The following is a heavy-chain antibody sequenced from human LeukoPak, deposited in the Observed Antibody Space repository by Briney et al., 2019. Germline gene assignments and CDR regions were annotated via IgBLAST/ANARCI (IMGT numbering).Heavy chain of an antibody. CDR1: GFTLSNYA. V-gene: IGHV3-23*01. J-gene: IGHJ4*02. Sequence: GRSLRLSCAASGFTLSNYAISWVRQAPGKGLEWLSGISGSGDGSGGNTYYADSARGRFTISRDNSKNTLYLQMNSLRAEDTAVYYCAKDRAAAGTELVDYWGQGTLVTVSS. D-gene: IGHD6-13*01. CDR2: ISGSGDGSGGNT. CDR3: AKDRAAAGTELVDY.